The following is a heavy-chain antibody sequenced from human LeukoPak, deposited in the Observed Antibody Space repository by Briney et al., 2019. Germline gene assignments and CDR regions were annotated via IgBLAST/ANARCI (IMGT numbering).Heavy chain of an antibody. J-gene: IGHJ4*02. CDR3: ARGESIAARLDY. Sequence: SVKVSCKASGGTFSSYAISWVRQAPRQGLEWMGGIIPIFGTANYAQKFQGRVTITTDESTSTAYMELSSLRSEDTAVYYCARGESIAARLDYWGQGTLVTVSS. V-gene: IGHV1-69*05. CDR2: IIPIFGTA. CDR1: GGTFSSYA. D-gene: IGHD6-6*01.